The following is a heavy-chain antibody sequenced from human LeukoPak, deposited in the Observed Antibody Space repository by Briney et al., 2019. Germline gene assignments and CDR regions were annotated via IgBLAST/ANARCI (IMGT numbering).Heavy chain of an antibody. V-gene: IGHV3-7*01. J-gene: IGHJ5*02. CDR3: ARDLLSSSWYGQDWFDP. Sequence: GGSLSLSCAASGFTFSSYAFHWVRQAPGKGLEWVANIKQDGSEKYYVDSVKGRFTISRDNAKNSLYLQMNSLRAEDTAVYYCARDLLSSSWYGQDWFDPWGQGTLVTVSS. D-gene: IGHD6-13*01. CDR2: IKQDGSEK. CDR1: GFTFSSYA.